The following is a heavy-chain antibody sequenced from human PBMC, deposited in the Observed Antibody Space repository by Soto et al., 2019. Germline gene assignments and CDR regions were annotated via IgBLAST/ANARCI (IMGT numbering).Heavy chain of an antibody. CDR1: GYTFTSYG. Sequence: ASVKLSCKASGYTFTSYGMSWVRQAPGQGLEWMGWISAYNGNTNYAQKLQGRVTMTTDTSTSTAYMELRSLRSDDTAVYYCARDLYGDYVYGYWGQGTLVTVSS. D-gene: IGHD4-17*01. CDR2: ISAYNGNT. V-gene: IGHV1-18*01. J-gene: IGHJ4*02. CDR3: ARDLYGDYVYGY.